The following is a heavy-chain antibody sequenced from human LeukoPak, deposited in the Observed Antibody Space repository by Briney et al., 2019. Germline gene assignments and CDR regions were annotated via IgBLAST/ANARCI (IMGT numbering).Heavy chain of an antibody. CDR1: GRTFTEHY. CDR2: IGGTAGNT. V-gene: IGHV3-11*04. CDR3: AREWSAFDI. J-gene: IGHJ3*02. D-gene: IGHD2-8*01. Sequence: GGSLRLSCAASGRTFTEHYMHWIRQAPGKGLEWVSFIGGTAGNTYYPDSVKGRFTISRDNAKNSLYLQMNSLRAEDTAVYYCAREWSAFDIWGQGTMVTVSS.